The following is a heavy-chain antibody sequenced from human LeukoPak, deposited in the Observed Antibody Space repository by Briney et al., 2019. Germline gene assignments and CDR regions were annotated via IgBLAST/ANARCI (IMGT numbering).Heavy chain of an antibody. CDR1: DGSISSFY. CDR3: ARTTEGGYTYGYFYYYYMDV. CDR2: IYYSGST. V-gene: IGHV4-59*01. Sequence: PSETLSLTCTASDGSISSFYWSWIQQFPGKGLEWIGYIYYSGSTNYNPSLKSRVTISVDKSKNHFSLKLTSVTASDTAVYYCARTTEGGYTYGYFYYYYMDVWGKETTVTISS. J-gene: IGHJ6*03. D-gene: IGHD5-18*01.